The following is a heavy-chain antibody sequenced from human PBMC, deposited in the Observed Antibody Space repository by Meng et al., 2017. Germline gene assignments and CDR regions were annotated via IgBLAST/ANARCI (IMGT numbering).Heavy chain of an antibody. CDR1: GFTFSSYG. CDR3: AREVGYDSSGYYPDY. D-gene: IGHD3-22*01. J-gene: IGHJ4*02. Sequence: GESLKISCAASGFTFSSYGMHWVRQAPGKGLEWVAGIWYDGSNKYYADSVKGRFNISRDNSKKTLYLQMNSLRDEETAVYYCAREVGYDSSGYYPDYWGQGTLVTVSS. CDR2: IWYDGSNK. V-gene: IGHV3-33*01.